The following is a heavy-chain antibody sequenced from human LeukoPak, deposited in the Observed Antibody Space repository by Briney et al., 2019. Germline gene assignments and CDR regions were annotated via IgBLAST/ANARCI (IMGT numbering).Heavy chain of an antibody. D-gene: IGHD3-3*01. V-gene: IGHV3-7*04. CDR2: IKQDGSEN. CDR3: AGGSAWSRH. J-gene: IGHJ4*02. CDR1: GFTFSTYW. Sequence: PGGSLRLSCAASGFTFSTYWMTWVRQAPGKGLEWVANIKQDGSENYYVDSVKGRFTVSRDNAKNSLYLQMNSLGAEDTAVYYCAGGSAWSRHWGQGTLVSVSS.